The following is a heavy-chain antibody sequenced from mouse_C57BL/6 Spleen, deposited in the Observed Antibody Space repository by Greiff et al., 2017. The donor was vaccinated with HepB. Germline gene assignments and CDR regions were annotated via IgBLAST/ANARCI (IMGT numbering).Heavy chain of an antibody. CDR2: IYPGDGDT. V-gene: IGHV1-80*01. D-gene: IGHD3-1*01. J-gene: IGHJ2*01. CDR1: GYAFSSYW. CDR3: ARAFLRALYYFGY. Sequence: VKLMESGAELVKPGASVKISCKASGYAFSSYWMNWVKQRPGKGLEWIGQIYPGDGDTKYNGKFKGKATLTADKSSSTAYMQLSRLTSEDSAVYCCARAFLRALYYFGYWGQGTTLTVSS.